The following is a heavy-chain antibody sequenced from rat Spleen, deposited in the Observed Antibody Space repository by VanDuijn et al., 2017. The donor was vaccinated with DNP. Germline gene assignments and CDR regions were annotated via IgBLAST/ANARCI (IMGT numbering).Heavy chain of an antibody. D-gene: IGHD3-1*01. CDR1: GFSLTSYN. V-gene: IGHV2-41*01. J-gene: IGHJ2*01. CDR2: IWNTGGT. CDR3: ARDPLEDY. Sequence: QVQLKESGPGLVQPSQTLSLTCTVAGFSLTSYNVHWVRQPPGKGLEWMGVIWNTGGTRYNSALKSRLSISKDTSKSQVFLKMNSLQTEDTATYYCARDPLEDYWGQGVMVTVSS.